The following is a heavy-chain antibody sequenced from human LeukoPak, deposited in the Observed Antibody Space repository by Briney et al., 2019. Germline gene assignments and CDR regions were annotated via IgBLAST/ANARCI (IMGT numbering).Heavy chain of an antibody. J-gene: IGHJ5*02. CDR1: GGSISSGDYY. CDR2: IYFSGST. V-gene: IGHV4-31*03. CDR3: ARGRWFGELDPFDP. Sequence: SETLSLTCTVSGGSISSGDYYWSWIRQHPGKGLEWIGYIYFSGSTYYNPSLKSRVTISLDTSKNHFSLKLSSVTAADTAVYYCARGRWFGELDPFDPWGQGTLVTVSS. D-gene: IGHD3-10*01.